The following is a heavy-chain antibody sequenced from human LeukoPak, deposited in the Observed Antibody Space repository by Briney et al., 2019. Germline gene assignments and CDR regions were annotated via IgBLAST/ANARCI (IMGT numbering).Heavy chain of an antibody. Sequence: SETLSLTCTVSGGFISGSSYYWGWIRQPPGKGLEWIGSIYYSGSTYYNPSLKSRVTISVDTSKNQFPLKLSSVTAADTAVYYCARITRGYCSGTSCYTDWFDPWGQGTLVTVSS. J-gene: IGHJ5*02. CDR2: IYYSGST. CDR3: ARITRGYCSGTSCYTDWFDP. V-gene: IGHV4-39*01. D-gene: IGHD2-2*02. CDR1: GGFISGSSYY.